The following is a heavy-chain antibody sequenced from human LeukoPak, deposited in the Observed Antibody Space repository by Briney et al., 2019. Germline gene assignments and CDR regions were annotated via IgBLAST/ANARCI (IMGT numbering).Heavy chain of an antibody. CDR3: AKDGYYYDSSASHP. CDR1: GFTFSSYA. Sequence: HPGRSLRLSCAASGFTFSSYAMHWVRQAPGKGLEWVAVISYDGSNKYYADSVKGRFTISRDNSKNTLYLQMNSLRAEDTAVYYCAKDGYYYDSSASHPWGQGTLVTVSS. D-gene: IGHD3-22*01. V-gene: IGHV3-30-3*01. CDR2: ISYDGSNK. J-gene: IGHJ5*02.